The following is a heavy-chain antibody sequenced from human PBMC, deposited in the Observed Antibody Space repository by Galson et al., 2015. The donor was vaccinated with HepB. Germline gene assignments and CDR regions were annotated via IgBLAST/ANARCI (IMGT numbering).Heavy chain of an antibody. Sequence: SLRLSCAASGFTVSSNYMSWVRQAPGKGLEWVSVIYSGGSTYYADSVKGRFTISRDNSKNTLYLQMNSLRAEDTAVYYCARQSSGWSLTHFDYWGQGTLVTVSS. CDR2: IYSGGST. V-gene: IGHV3-66*04. J-gene: IGHJ4*02. CDR3: ARQSSGWSLTHFDY. D-gene: IGHD6-19*01. CDR1: GFTVSSNY.